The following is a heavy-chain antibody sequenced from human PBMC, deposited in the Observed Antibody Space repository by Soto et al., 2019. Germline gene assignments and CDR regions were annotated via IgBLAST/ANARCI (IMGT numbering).Heavy chain of an antibody. J-gene: IGHJ6*02. D-gene: IGHD3-16*01. Sequence: XTLSLTCTVSGGSISSGPSSWGWIRQPPGKGLEWIGTFYYSGSTYYSPSLESRVTISVDTSKNQFSLKVSSVTAADTTVYYCARDCRFGYGMDVWGQGTTVTVSS. V-gene: IGHV4-39*02. CDR3: ARDCRFGYGMDV. CDR1: GGSISSGPSS. CDR2: FYYSGST.